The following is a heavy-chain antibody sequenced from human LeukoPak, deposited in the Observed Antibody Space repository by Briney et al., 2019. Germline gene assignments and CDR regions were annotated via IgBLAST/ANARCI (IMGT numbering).Heavy chain of an antibody. CDR1: GGSMSSYY. CDR2: IYYSGST. V-gene: IGHV4-59*08. J-gene: IGHJ4*02. CDR3: ASAAAGRRADY. Sequence: SETLSLTCTVSGGSMSSYYWSWIRQPAGKGLEWIGYIYYSGSTNYNPSLKSRVTISVDTSKNQFSLKLSSVTAADTAVYYCASAAAGRRADYWGQGTLVTVSS. D-gene: IGHD6-13*01.